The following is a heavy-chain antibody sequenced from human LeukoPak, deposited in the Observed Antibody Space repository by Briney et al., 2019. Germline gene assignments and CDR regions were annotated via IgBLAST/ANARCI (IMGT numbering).Heavy chain of an antibody. CDR2: IYPDGINK. CDR1: GFTFTTYG. CDR3: AKDWSGNYNWSDP. V-gene: IGHV3-30*02. Sequence: GGSLRLSCAASGFTFTTYGMHWVRQAPGKGLEWVACIYPDGINKDYADSVKGRLIISRDNSKNTLYLQMNSLRAEDTAVYYCAKDWSGNYNWSDPWGQGTLVTVSS. D-gene: IGHD3-3*01. J-gene: IGHJ5*02.